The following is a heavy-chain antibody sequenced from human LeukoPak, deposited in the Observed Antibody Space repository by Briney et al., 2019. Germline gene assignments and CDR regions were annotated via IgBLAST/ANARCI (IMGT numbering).Heavy chain of an antibody. CDR1: GYTFSSYE. Sequence: GGSLRLSCAASGYTFSSYELNWVRQATGKGREWVSYISSSGSTIYYADSVKGRFTISRDNAKNSLYLQMNSLRAEDTAVYYCASSSGYEIDYWGQGTLVTVSS. V-gene: IGHV3-48*03. CDR2: ISSSGSTI. CDR3: ASSSGYEIDY. J-gene: IGHJ4*02. D-gene: IGHD3-22*01.